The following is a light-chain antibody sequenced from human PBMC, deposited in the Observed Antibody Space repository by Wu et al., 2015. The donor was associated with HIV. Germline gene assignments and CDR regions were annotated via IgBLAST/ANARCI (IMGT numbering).Light chain of an antibody. V-gene: IGKV3-15*01. CDR2: GAS. CDR3: QQYNNWPPWT. J-gene: IGKJ1*01. Sequence: EIVMTQSPATLSVSPGERATLSCRASQSVSSNLAWYQQKPGQAPRLLIYGASTRATGIPARFSGSGSGTEFTLTISSMQPEDFAVYYCQQYNNWPPWTFGQGTEGGNQT. CDR1: QSVSSN.